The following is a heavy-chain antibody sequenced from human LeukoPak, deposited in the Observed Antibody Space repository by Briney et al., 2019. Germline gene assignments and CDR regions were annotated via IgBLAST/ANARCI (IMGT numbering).Heavy chain of an antibody. D-gene: IGHD6-19*01. CDR2: INQNGTDQ. J-gene: IGHJ4*02. CDR3: APQVAGGDY. CDR1: GFTFSSHW. Sequence: GGSLRLSCAASGFTFSSHWMNWVRQAPGKGLVWVANINQNGTDQYYADSVRGRFTISRDNAKNSLYLQMNSLRVEDTAVYRCAPQVAGGDYWGQGTLVTVSS. V-gene: IGHV3-7*01.